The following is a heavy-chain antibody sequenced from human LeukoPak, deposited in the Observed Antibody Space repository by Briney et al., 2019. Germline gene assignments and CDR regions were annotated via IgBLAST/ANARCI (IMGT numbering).Heavy chain of an antibody. J-gene: IGHJ6*03. V-gene: IGHV4-39*01. CDR2: IYYSGST. CDR3: ARLEIRGWPYYYYYMDV. CDR1: GGSISSSSYH. D-gene: IGHD6-19*01. Sequence: PSETLSLTCTVSGGSISSSSYHWGWIRQPPGKGLEWIGSIYYSGSTYYNPSLKSRVTISVDTSKNQFSLKLSSVTAADTAVYYCARLEIRGWPYYYYYMDVWGKGTTVTISS.